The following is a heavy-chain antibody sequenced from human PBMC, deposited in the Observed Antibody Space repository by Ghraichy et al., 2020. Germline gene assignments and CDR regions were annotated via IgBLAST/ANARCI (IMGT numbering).Heavy chain of an antibody. CDR1: GGSVSSDIFY. J-gene: IGHJ5*02. D-gene: IGHD2/OR15-2a*01. V-gene: IGHV4-39*07. CDR2: VFQSGST. CDR3: VRVKGFCATTFCRHWFDP. Sequence: SETLSLTCSVSGGSVSSDIFYWGWIRQPPGKGLEWIATVFQSGSTYYNPSLKSRVTISLDASKNKFFLNMTSVTAADSAVYFCVRVKGFCATTFCRHWFDPWGQGILVTVSS.